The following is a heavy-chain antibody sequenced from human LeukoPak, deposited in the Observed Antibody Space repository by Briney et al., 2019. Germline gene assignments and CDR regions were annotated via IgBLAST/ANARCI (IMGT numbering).Heavy chain of an antibody. CDR1: GFTFSSYV. CDR3: ARVPHGEQLAEKDY. D-gene: IGHD6-6*01. Sequence: GGSLRLSCAASGFTFSSYVMHWVRQAPGKGLEWVAVISYDGSDKYYADSVKGRFTISRDNSKNTLYLQMNSLRAGDTAVYYCARVPHGEQLAEKDYWGQGTLVTVSS. J-gene: IGHJ4*02. CDR2: ISYDGSDK. V-gene: IGHV3-30*03.